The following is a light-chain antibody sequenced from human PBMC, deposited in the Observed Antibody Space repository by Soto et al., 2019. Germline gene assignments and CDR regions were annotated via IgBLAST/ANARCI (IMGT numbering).Light chain of an antibody. V-gene: IGKV3-20*01. CDR3: QQYGSSPLT. CDR2: GAS. J-gene: IGKJ4*01. Sequence: SPGERATLSCRASQSVSSSYLAWYQQKPGQAPRLLIYGASSRATGIPDRFSGSGSGTDFTLTISRLEPEDFAVYYCQQYGSSPLTFGGGTKVDIK. CDR1: QSVSSSY.